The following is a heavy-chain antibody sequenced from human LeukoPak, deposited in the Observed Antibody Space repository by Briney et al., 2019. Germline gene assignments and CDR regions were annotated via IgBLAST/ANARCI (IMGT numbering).Heavy chain of an antibody. CDR2: ISSTGGST. V-gene: IGHV3-23*01. J-gene: IGHJ3*01. Sequence: GGSLRLSCAASGFTFSSWSMNWARQAPGKGLVWVSGISSTGGSTYYADSVKGRFTISRDNAKTTLYLQMNSLRAEDTAVYFGGENLATVRYSGVGVWGHGTMVTVSS. CDR3: GENLATVRYSGVGV. CDR1: GFTFSSWS. D-gene: IGHD5-18*01.